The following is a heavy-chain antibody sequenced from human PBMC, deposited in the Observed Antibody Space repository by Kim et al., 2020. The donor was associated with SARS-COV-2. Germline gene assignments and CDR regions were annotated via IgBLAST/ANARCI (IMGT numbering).Heavy chain of an antibody. V-gene: IGHV4-34*01. Sequence: SETLSLTCAVYGGSFSGYYWSWIRQPPGKGLEWIGEINHSGSTNYNPSLKSRVTISVDTSKNQFSLKLSSVTAADTAVYYCARGLHPRYSSSWYGESWFDPWGQGTLVTVSS. J-gene: IGHJ5*02. CDR3: ARGLHPRYSSSWYGESWFDP. D-gene: IGHD6-13*01. CDR1: GGSFSGYY. CDR2: INHSGST.